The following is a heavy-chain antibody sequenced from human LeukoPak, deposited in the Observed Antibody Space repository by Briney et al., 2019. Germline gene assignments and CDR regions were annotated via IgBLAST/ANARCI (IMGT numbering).Heavy chain of an antibody. CDR2: INHSGST. V-gene: IGHV4-34*01. Sequence: PSETLSLTCAVYGGSFSGYYWSWIRQPPGKGLEWIGEINHSGSTNYNPSLKSRVTISVDTSKNQFSLNLSSVTAADTAVYYCPRAVVVVAALHPWGQGTLVTVSS. J-gene: IGHJ5*02. CDR3: PRAVVVVAALHP. CDR1: GGSFSGYY. D-gene: IGHD2-15*01.